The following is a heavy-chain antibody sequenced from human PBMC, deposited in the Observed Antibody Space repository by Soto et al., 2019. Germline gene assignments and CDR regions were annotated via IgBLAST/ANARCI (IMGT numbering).Heavy chain of an antibody. V-gene: IGHV3-21*01. CDR3: AREADFASSGYVLDY. CDR1: GFTFSGFS. J-gene: IGHJ4*02. D-gene: IGHD3-22*01. Sequence: GGSLRLSCAASGFTFSGFSMNWVRQAPRKGLEWVSSVTSSPSSMFYADSVKGRFTISRDDAKDSLFLQMNSLRADDTAVYYCAREADFASSGYVLDYWGLGTLVTVSS. CDR2: VTSSPSSM.